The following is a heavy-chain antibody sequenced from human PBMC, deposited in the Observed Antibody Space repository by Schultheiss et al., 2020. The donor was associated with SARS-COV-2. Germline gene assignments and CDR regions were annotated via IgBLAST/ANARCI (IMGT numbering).Heavy chain of an antibody. CDR2: ISGSGGST. CDR1: GFTFSSYA. D-gene: IGHD2-21*02. J-gene: IGHJ2*01. CDR3: AKGGDWGLALPVAGDWYFDL. V-gene: IGHV3-23*01. Sequence: GESLKISCAASGFTFSSYAMSWVRQAPGKGLEWVSAISGSGGSTYYADSVKGRFTISRDNSKNTLYLQMNSLRAEDTAVYYCAKGGDWGLALPVAGDWYFDLWGRGTLVTVSS.